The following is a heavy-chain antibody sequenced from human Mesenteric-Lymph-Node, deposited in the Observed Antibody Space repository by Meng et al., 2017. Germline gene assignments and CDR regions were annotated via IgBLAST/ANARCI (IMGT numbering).Heavy chain of an antibody. CDR1: GGSISSSNW. CDR3: ASFPPPGKQWLVTDY. Sequence: QVRLQEAGPGRGKPSGTLSLTCAVSGGSISSSNWWSWVRQPPGKGLEWIGEIYHSGSTNYNPSLKSRVTISVDKSKNQFSLKLSSVTAADTAVYYCASFPPPGKQWLVTDYWGQGTLVTVSS. J-gene: IGHJ4*02. D-gene: IGHD6-19*01. V-gene: IGHV4-4*02. CDR2: IYHSGST.